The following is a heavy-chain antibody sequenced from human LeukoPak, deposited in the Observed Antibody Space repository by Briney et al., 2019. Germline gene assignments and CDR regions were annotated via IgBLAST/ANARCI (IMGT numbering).Heavy chain of an antibody. CDR2: ISYDGSNR. CDR3: ARVKLRFPIDY. J-gene: IGHJ4*02. Sequence: GRSLRLSCAASGFTFSSYAMHWVRQAPGKGLEWVAVISYDGSNRYYADSVKGRFTISRDNSKNTLYLQMNSLRAEDTAVYYCARVKLRFPIDYWGQGTLVTVSS. V-gene: IGHV3-30-3*01. CDR1: GFTFSSYA. D-gene: IGHD4-17*01.